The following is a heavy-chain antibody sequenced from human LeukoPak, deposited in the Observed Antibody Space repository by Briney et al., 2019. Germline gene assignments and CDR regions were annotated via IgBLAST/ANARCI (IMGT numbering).Heavy chain of an antibody. V-gene: IGHV3-23*01. CDR2: ISGSGGTT. CDR3: AKDSVGRNFDWPWDY. D-gene: IGHD3-9*01. J-gene: IGHJ4*02. Sequence: GGSLRLSCAASGFTFTNYAMSWVRQAPGKGLEWVSAISGSGGTTYYADSVKGRFTISRDNSKNTLYLQMNSLRAEDTAVYYCAKDSVGRNFDWPWDYWGQGTLVTVSS. CDR1: GFTFTNYA.